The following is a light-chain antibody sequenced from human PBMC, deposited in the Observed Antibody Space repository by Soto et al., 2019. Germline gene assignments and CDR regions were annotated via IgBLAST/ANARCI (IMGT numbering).Light chain of an antibody. CDR2: DAS. CDR1: QSISSW. J-gene: IGKJ1*01. V-gene: IGKV1-5*01. Sequence: DIQITQSPSTLSASVGDRVALACRASQSISSWLAWYQQKPGKAPKLLIYDASSLESGVPSRFSGSGSGTEFTLTISSLQPDDFATYYCQHYNSYSEAFGQGTKVDI. CDR3: QHYNSYSEA.